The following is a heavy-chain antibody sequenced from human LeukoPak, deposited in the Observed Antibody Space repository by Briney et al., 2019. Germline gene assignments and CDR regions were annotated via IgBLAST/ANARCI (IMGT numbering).Heavy chain of an antibody. V-gene: IGHV3-30*01. CDR1: GFTFSSYA. D-gene: IGHD2-21*02. CDR2: ISYDGSNK. J-gene: IGHJ4*02. CDR3: ASPRGKHAVVTDRVVY. Sequence: GRSLRLSCAASGFTFSSYAMHWVRQAPGKGLEWVAVISYDGSNKYYADSVKGRFTISRDNSKNTLYLQMNSLRAEDTAVYYCASPRGKHAVVTDRVVYWGQGTLVTVSS.